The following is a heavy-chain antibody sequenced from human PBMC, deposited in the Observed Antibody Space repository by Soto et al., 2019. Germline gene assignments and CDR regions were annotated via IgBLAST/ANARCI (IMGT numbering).Heavy chain of an antibody. V-gene: IGHV4-59*01. CDR3: ARVPYNWNSGEYYFDY. J-gene: IGHJ4*02. CDR2: IYYSGST. CDR1: GGSISSYY. Sequence: PSETLSLTCTVSGGSISSYYWSWIRQPPGKGLEWIGYIYYSGSTNYNPSLKGRVTISVDTSKNQFSLKLSSVTAADTAVYYCARVPYNWNSGEYYFDYWGQGTLVTVSS. D-gene: IGHD1-7*01.